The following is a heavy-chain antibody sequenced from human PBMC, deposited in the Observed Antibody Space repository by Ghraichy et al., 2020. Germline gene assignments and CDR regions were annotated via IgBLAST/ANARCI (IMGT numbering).Heavy chain of an antibody. CDR1: GFTFSTYA. CDR2: ITGSGGTT. CDR3: ARDQSSVITFGGVFAS. D-gene: IGHD3-16*01. J-gene: IGHJ5*01. V-gene: IGHV3-23*01. Sequence: GGSLRLSCAASGFTFSTYAMNWVRQVPGRGLEWVSLITGSGGTTYYADSVKGRFTISRDNSKNTFYLQMNSLRAEDTAIYFCARDQSSVITFGGVFASWGQGTLVTVSP.